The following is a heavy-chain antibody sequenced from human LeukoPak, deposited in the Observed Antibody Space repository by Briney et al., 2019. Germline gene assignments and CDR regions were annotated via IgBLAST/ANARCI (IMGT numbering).Heavy chain of an antibody. CDR3: ARGLAARSVTVNWFDP. J-gene: IGHJ5*02. D-gene: IGHD6-6*01. Sequence: SQTLSLTCTVSGGSISSGDYYWSWIRQPPGKGLEWIEYIYYSGSTYYNPSLKSRVTISVDTSKNQFSLKLSSVTAADTAVYYCARGLAARSVTVNWFDPWGQGTLVTVSS. CDR2: IYYSGST. V-gene: IGHV4-30-4*01. CDR1: GGSISSGDYY.